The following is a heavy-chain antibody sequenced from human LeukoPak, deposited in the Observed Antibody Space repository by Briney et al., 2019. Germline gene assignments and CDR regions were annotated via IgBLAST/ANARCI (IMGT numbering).Heavy chain of an antibody. Sequence: GGSLRLSCAASGFTLSDYYMSWIRQAPGKGLEWVSYISSSGSTIYYADSVKGRFTISRDNAKNSLYLQMNSLRAEDTAVYYCARVKQLERLYYYYYMDVWGKGTTVTVSS. J-gene: IGHJ6*03. CDR3: ARVKQLERLYYYYYMDV. V-gene: IGHV3-11*01. CDR2: ISSSGSTI. CDR1: GFTLSDYY. D-gene: IGHD1-1*01.